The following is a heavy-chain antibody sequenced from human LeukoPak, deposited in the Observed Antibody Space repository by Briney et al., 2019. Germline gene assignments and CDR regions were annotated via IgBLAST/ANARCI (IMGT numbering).Heavy chain of an antibody. CDR3: AREEGRYRSSTSCLPFDP. J-gene: IGHJ5*02. CDR2: IYTSGST. D-gene: IGHD2-2*01. V-gene: IGHV4-4*07. CDR1: GGSISSYY. Sequence: PSETLSLTCTVSGGSISSYYWSWIRQPAGKGLEWIGRIYTSGSTNYNPSLKSRVTMSVDTSKNQFSLKLSSVTAADTAVYYCAREEGRYRSSTSCLPFDPWGQGTLVTVSS.